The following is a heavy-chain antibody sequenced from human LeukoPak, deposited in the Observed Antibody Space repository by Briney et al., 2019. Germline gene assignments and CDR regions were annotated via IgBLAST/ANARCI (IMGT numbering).Heavy chain of an antibody. CDR2: IRYDGINK. CDR3: AKDASYRFDY. J-gene: IGHJ4*02. CDR1: GFTFSSYG. Sequence: GGSLRLSCAASGFTFSSYGMHWVRQAPGKGLECVAFIRYDGINKYYADSVKGRFTISRDNSKNTLYLQMNSLRAEDTAMYYCAKDASYRFDYWGQGTLVTVFS. V-gene: IGHV3-30*02. D-gene: IGHD1-14*01.